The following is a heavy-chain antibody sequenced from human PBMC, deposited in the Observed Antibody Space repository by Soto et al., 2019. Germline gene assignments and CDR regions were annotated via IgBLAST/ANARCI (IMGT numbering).Heavy chain of an antibody. V-gene: IGHV3-64*01. CDR1: GFTFSNYS. CDR2: INTKGDST. Sequence: GGSLRLSCAASGFTFSNYSMRWVRQAPGKGLEFVSAINTKGDSTCYGNSVKGRFTISRDNSKNTLYLQMSSLRAEDMAVYYCARDPPATGIAFDMWGQGTMVTVSS. CDR3: ARDPPATGIAFDM. D-gene: IGHD1-1*01. J-gene: IGHJ3*02.